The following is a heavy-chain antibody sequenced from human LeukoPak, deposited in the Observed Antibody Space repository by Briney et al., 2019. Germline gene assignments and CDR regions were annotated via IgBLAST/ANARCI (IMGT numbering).Heavy chain of an antibody. Sequence: PSETLSLTCTVSGGSISSSSYYWSWIRQPPGKGLEWIGEINHSGSTNYNPSLKSRVTISVDTSKNQFSLKLSSVTAADTAVYYCARDYGGNSRDWYFDLWGRGTLVTVSS. D-gene: IGHD4-23*01. CDR1: GGSISSSSYY. CDR2: INHSGST. J-gene: IGHJ2*01. V-gene: IGHV4-39*07. CDR3: ARDYGGNSRDWYFDL.